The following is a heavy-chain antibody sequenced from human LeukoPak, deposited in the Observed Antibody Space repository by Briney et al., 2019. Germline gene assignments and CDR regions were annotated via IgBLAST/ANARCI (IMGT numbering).Heavy chain of an antibody. J-gene: IGHJ4*02. CDR3: ATDMVREYDY. CDR2: FTGSGDTT. Sequence: GGSLRLSCAASGFTFSSYAMSGVRQAPGKGLEWVSTFTGSGDTTYYADPVRGRFTISRDNSKKKLYLQTKSLIAVGTAIYYCATDMVREYDYWGQGTLVTVSS. CDR1: GFTFSSYA. V-gene: IGHV3-23*01. D-gene: IGHD3-10*01.